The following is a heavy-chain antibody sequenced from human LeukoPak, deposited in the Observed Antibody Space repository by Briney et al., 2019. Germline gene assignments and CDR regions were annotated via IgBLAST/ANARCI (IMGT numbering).Heavy chain of an antibody. CDR1: GGAISSSSYY. Sequence: SETLSLTCTVSGGAISSSSYYWGWIRQPPGKGLEWIGIIYFGGSTYYKPSLKSRVTISIDTSKNQFSLKLSSVTAADTAVYYCARMGSGYDEFDYWGQGTLVTVSS. CDR2: IYFGGST. J-gene: IGHJ4*02. D-gene: IGHD5-12*01. CDR3: ARMGSGYDEFDY. V-gene: IGHV4-39*07.